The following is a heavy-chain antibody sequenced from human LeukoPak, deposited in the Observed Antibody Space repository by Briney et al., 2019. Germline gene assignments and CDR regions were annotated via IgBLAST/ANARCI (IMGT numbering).Heavy chain of an antibody. Sequence: SETLSLTCTVSGGSVSSGSYYWSWIRQPPGKGLEWIGYIYYSGSTNYNPSLKSRVTISVDTSKNQFSLKLSSVTAADTAVYYCARGSSSLEWLLYLDYCYMDVWGKGTTVTVSS. CDR1: GGSVSSGSYY. D-gene: IGHD3-3*01. V-gene: IGHV4-61*01. CDR3: ARGSSSLEWLLYLDYCYMDV. CDR2: IYYSGST. J-gene: IGHJ6*03.